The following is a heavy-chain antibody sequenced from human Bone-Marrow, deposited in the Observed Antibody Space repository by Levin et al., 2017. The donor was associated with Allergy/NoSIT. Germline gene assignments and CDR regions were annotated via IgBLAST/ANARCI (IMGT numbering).Heavy chain of an antibody. V-gene: IGHV4-59*01. J-gene: IGHJ6*02. CDR3: ASLGDTISYYDYAMDV. Sequence: SETLSLTCSVSGGSISNSYWSWIRQAPGKGLEWIGYIKNSGTTKYNPSLNSRVTISADTSKNQVSLRLTSLTAADTAVYYCASLGDTISYYDYAMDVGGQGTTVTVSS. CDR1: GGSISNSY. D-gene: IGHD5-18*01. CDR2: IKNSGTT.